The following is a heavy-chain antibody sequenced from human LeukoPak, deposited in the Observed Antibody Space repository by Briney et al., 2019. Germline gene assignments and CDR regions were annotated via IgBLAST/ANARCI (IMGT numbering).Heavy chain of an antibody. V-gene: IGHV4-38-2*02. CDR1: GYSISSGYY. D-gene: IGHD1-26*01. CDR2: IYHSGST. J-gene: IGHJ3*01. CDR3: ARGFLSGSYYGAGLTD. Sequence: SETLSLTCTVSGYSISSGYYWGWIRQPPGKGLEWIGSIYHSGSTYYNPSLKSRVTISVDTSKNQFSLKLSSVTAADTAVYYCARGFLSGSYYGAGLTDWGQGTMVTVSS.